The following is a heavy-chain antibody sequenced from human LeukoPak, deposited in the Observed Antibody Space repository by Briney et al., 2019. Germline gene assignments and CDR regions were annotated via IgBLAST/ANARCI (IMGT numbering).Heavy chain of an antibody. Sequence: HAGGSLRLSCAASGFTFSSYAVSWVRQAPGKGLEWVSVISGSGENIYYADSVKGRFTISRDNSRNTLYLQMNSLRAGDTAVYYCVKDFDHWGQGTLVTVSS. CDR1: GFTFSSYA. CDR2: ISGSGENI. CDR3: VKDFDH. J-gene: IGHJ4*02. V-gene: IGHV3-23*01.